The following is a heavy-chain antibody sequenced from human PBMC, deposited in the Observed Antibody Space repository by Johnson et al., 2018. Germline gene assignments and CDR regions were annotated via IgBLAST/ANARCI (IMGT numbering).Heavy chain of an antibody. CDR2: ISWHGT. J-gene: IGHJ6*04. V-gene: IGHV3-43*01. CDR3: AKDSGYLYGLDF. D-gene: IGHD3-22*01. Sequence: VQLVQSGGLVIQPGGSLRLSCEASTFTFDDYTMHWVRQAPGKGLEWVSLISWHGTYYADSVQGRFTISRDTSKNSLYLQMNSLRTEDTALYYCAKDSGYLYGLDFWGKGTTVIVS. CDR1: TFTFDDYT.